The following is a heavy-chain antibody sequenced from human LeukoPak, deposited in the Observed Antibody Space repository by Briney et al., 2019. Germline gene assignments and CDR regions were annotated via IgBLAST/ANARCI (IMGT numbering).Heavy chain of an antibody. CDR1: GVSISDYY. V-gene: IGHV4-59*08. D-gene: IGHD3-22*01. CDR3: ARHDGASSYSWYYYYYMDV. Sequence: PSETLSLTCTVSGVSISDYYWSWIRQPPGKGLEWIGYIYYTGSTKYKSSLKSRVTISVDTSKNQFSLRLSSVPAADTAVYYCARHDGASSYSWYYYYYMDVWGKGTTVTVSS. CDR2: IYYTGST. J-gene: IGHJ6*03.